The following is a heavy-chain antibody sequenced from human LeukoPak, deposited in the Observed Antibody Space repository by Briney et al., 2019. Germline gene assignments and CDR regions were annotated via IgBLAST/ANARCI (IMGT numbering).Heavy chain of an antibody. CDR2: ISSSGSTI. J-gene: IGHJ6*02. CDR3: ARNSSTGTSFAGFYYYYGIDV. CDR1: GFTFRSYG. Sequence: SLRLSSAASGFTFRSYGMNWGREAPGKRLEWSSGISSSGSTIYYADSVKGRFTISRDNAKNSLYLQMNSLRAEDTAVYDCARNSSTGTSFAGFYYYYGIDVWGQGTTVTVSS. D-gene: IGHD2-2*01. V-gene: IGHV3-48*03.